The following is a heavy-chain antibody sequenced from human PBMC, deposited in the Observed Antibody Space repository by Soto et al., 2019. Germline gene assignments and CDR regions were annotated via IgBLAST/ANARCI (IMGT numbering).Heavy chain of an antibody. J-gene: IGHJ4*02. D-gene: IGHD2-15*01. V-gene: IGHV1-18*01. CDR1: GYIFTTYG. CDR3: ARDYYGGNYFDY. Sequence: GASVKVSCKASGYIFTTYGISWVRQAPGQGLEWMGWISAYNGNTNYGQKFQGRVTMTIVTSTGTAYMELRSLISDDTALYYCARDYYGGNYFDYWGQGTLVTVSS. CDR2: ISAYNGNT.